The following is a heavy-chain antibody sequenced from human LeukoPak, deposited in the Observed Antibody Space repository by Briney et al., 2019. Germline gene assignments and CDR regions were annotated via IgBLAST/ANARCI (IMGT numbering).Heavy chain of an antibody. CDR2: ISYDGSNK. Sequence: GGSLRLSCAASGFTFSSYGMHWVRQAPGKGLEWVAVISYDGSNKYYADSVKGRFTISRDNSKNTLYLQMNSLRSEDTAVYYCHIHGDYSYYYMDVWGKGTTVTVSS. J-gene: IGHJ6*03. CDR1: GFTFSSYG. V-gene: IGHV3-30*03. CDR3: HIHGDYSYYYMDV. D-gene: IGHD2-21*01.